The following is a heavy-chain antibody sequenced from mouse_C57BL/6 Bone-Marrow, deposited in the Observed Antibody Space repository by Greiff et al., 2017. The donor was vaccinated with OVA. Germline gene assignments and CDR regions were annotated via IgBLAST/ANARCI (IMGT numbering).Heavy chain of an antibody. V-gene: IGHV5-4*01. CDR1: GFTFSSYA. CDR2: ISDGGSYT. CDR3: ARDRGSSSYAMDY. Sequence: EVQLVESGGGLVKPGGSLKLSCAASGFTFSSYAMSWVRQTPEKRLEWVATISDGGSYTYYPDNVQGRFTISRDNAKNNLYLQMSHLKSEDTAMYYCARDRGSSSYAMDYWGQGTSVTVSS. J-gene: IGHJ4*01. D-gene: IGHD1-1*01.